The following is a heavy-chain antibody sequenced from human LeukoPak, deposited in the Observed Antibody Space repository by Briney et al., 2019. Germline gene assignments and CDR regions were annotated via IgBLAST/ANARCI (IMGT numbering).Heavy chain of an antibody. CDR2: ISGSGGST. J-gene: IGHJ6*03. Sequence: GGSLRLSCAASGFTFSSYGMSWVRQAPGKGLEWASAISGSGGSTDYADAVKGRFTISRDNSKNTLYLQMNSLRAEDTAVYYCAKAYGSGRNYYMDVWGKGTTVTISS. V-gene: IGHV3-23*01. D-gene: IGHD3-10*01. CDR3: AKAYGSGRNYYMDV. CDR1: GFTFSSYG.